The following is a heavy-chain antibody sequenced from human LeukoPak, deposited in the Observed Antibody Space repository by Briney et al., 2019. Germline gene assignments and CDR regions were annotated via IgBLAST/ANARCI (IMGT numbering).Heavy chain of an antibody. V-gene: IGHV4-59*01. CDR2: IYYSGST. J-gene: IGHJ6*03. Sequence: SETLSLTCTVSGGSISSYYWSWIRQPPGKGLEWIGYIYYSGSTNYNPSLKSRVTISVDTSKNQFSLKLSSVTAADTAVYYCARGGDGYNLSPLYYYYYMDVWGKGTTVTVSS. D-gene: IGHD5-24*01. CDR1: GGSISSYY. CDR3: ARGGDGYNLSPLYYYYYMDV.